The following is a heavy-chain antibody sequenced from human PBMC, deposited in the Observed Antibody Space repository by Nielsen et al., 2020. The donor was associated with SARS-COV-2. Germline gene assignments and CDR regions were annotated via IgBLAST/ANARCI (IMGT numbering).Heavy chain of an antibody. V-gene: IGHV5-51*01. CDR2: IYPGDSDT. CDR1: GYSFTSYW. J-gene: IGHJ5*02. Sequence: KVSCKGSGYSFTSYWIGWVRQMPGKGLEWMGIIYPGDSDTRYSPSFQGQVTISADKSVSATYLLWSSLRASDTAMYYCATGEGSAMVPNWFDRWGQGTLVTVSS. CDR3: ATGEGSAMVPNWFDR. D-gene: IGHD5-18*01.